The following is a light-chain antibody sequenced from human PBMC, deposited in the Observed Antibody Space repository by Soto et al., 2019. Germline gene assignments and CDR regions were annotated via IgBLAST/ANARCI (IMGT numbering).Light chain of an antibody. CDR2: GVS. CDR1: QIVSNSY. CDR3: QQDFIPPWT. Sequence: EIVMTQSPATLSLSPGERATLSCRASQIVSNSYLSWYQQKPGQAPRLLIFGVSTRATGVPARFSGGGSGTDFPLIISSLQPEDFAFYYCQQDFIPPWTFGQGTKLEI. V-gene: IGKV3D-7*01. J-gene: IGKJ1*01.